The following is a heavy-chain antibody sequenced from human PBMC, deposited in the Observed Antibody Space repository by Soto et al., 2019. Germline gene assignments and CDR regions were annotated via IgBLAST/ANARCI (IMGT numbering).Heavy chain of an antibody. CDR3: AKDRQTDGIWTFDY. J-gene: IGHJ4*02. CDR1: GGSISSSDYD. V-gene: IGHV4-39*02. D-gene: IGHD3-9*01. CDR2: IYYSGTT. Sequence: SETLSLTCTVSGGSISSSDYDWGWIRQPPGKGLEWIGTIYYSGTTYYNPSLKSRVTMSVDTSKNQFSLKLSSVTAADTAVYYCAKDRQTDGIWTFDYWGQGTLVTVSS.